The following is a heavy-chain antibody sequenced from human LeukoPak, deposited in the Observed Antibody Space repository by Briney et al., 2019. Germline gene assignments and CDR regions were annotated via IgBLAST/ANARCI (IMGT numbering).Heavy chain of an antibody. CDR2: FDPEDGET. V-gene: IGHV1-24*01. Sequence: GASVKVSCKASGYTFTSYYMHWVRQAPGQGLEWMGGFDPEDGETIYAQKFQGRVTMTEDTSTDTAYMELSSLRSEDTAVYYCATAVPSSGWAEHAFDIWGQGTMVTVSS. CDR1: GYTFTSYY. D-gene: IGHD6-19*01. J-gene: IGHJ3*02. CDR3: ATAVPSSGWAEHAFDI.